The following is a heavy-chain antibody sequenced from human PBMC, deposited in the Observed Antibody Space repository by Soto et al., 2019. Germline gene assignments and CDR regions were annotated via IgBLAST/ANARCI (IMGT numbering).Heavy chain of an antibody. Sequence: QVQLQESGPGLVKPSQTLSLTCTVSGGSISSGGYYWSWIRQHPGKGLEWIGYIYSSGSTYYNPSLKSRVTISVDTSKNQFSLKLSSVTAADTAVYYGAREGVYGDYKAFDYWGQGTLVTVSS. D-gene: IGHD4-17*01. CDR3: AREGVYGDYKAFDY. J-gene: IGHJ4*02. CDR2: IYSSGST. CDR1: GGSISSGGYY. V-gene: IGHV4-31*03.